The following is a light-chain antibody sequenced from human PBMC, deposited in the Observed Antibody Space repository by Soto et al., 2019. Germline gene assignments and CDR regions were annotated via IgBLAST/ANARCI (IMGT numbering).Light chain of an antibody. J-gene: IGKJ3*01. CDR2: LGS. CDR1: QSLLHSNGYNY. Sequence: DIVMTQSPLSLPVTPGEPASISCRSSQSLLHSNGYNYLDWYLQKPGQSPQLLIYLGSNRASEVPARFSGRGSGTDFTLKISRVEAEDVGVYYCMQALHTPLFTFGPGTKVDIK. V-gene: IGKV2-28*01. CDR3: MQALHTPLFT.